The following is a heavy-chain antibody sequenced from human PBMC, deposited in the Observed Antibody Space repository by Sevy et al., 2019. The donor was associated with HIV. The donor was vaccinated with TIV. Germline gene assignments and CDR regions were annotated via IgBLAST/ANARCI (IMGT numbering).Heavy chain of an antibody. D-gene: IGHD5-12*01. CDR1: GFTFSSYA. CDR3: AKVTPHIVATIIEDAFDI. Sequence: GGSLRLSCAASGFTFSSYAMSWVRQAPGKGLEWVSAISGSGGSTYYADSVKCRFTISRDNSKNTLYLQMNSLRAEDTAVYYCAKVTPHIVATIIEDAFDIWGQGTMVNVSS. CDR2: ISGSGGST. J-gene: IGHJ3*02. V-gene: IGHV3-23*01.